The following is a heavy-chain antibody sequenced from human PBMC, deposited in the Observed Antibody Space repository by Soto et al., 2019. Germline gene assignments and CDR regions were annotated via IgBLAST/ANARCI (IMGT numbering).Heavy chain of an antibody. V-gene: IGHV1-69*13. CDR1: GGTFSSYA. D-gene: IGHD5-18*01. Sequence: GASVKVSCKASGGTFSSYAISWVRQAPGQGLEWMGGIIPIFGTADYAQKFQGRVTTTADESTSTAYMELSSLRSEDTAVYYCAREVDTAMVVFSWFDPWGQGTLVTVSS. CDR3: AREVDTAMVVFSWFDP. J-gene: IGHJ5*02. CDR2: IIPIFGTA.